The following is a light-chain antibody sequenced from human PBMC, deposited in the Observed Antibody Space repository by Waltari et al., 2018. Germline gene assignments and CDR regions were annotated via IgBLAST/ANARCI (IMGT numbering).Light chain of an antibody. J-gene: IGLJ3*02. CDR1: RSNVGTNV. CDR3: AVWDDSLNGPV. Sequence: QSVLTQPPSVSGAPRQRVTISCSGSRSNVGTNVVNWYVQVPGQAPKLLMYYDDMLSSGVSDRFSGSKSGTSGTLAISGLQSEDEGDYYCAVWDDSLNGPVFGGGTKLTVL. V-gene: IGLV1-36*01. CDR2: YDD.